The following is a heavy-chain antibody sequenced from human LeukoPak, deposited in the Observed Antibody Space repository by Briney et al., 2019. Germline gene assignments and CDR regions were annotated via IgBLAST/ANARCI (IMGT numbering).Heavy chain of an antibody. J-gene: IGHJ6*03. V-gene: IGHV3-30*04. D-gene: IGHD6-13*01. CDR3: ARDLGIMSSSYYYYYMDV. CDR1: GLTFSSYA. CDR2: ISYDGSNK. Sequence: GGSLRLSCAASGLTFSSYAMHWVRQAPGKGLEWVAVISYDGSNKYYADSVKGRFTISRDNSKNTLYLQMNSLRAEDTALYYCARDLGIMSSSYYYYYMDVWGKGTTVTVSS.